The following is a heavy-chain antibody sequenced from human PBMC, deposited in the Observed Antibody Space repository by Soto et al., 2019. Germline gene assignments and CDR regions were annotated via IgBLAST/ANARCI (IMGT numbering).Heavy chain of an antibody. Sequence: SVKGSCKASGGTFSSYAISWVRQAPGQGLEWMGGIIPIFGTANYAQKFQGRVTITADESTSTAYMELSSLRSEDTAVYYCARASLLLRLGYYFDYWGQGTLVTVSS. CDR1: GGTFSSYA. CDR3: ARASLLLRLGYYFDY. CDR2: IIPIFGTA. J-gene: IGHJ4*02. V-gene: IGHV1-69*13. D-gene: IGHD3-16*01.